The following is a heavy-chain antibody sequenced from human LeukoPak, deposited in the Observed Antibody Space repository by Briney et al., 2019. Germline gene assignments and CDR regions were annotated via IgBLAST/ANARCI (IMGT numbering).Heavy chain of an antibody. CDR1: GFTFSSYA. D-gene: IGHD2-15*01. Sequence: PGGSLRLSCAASGFTFSSYAIHWVRQAPGKGLEWVAVISYDGSNKYYADSVKGRFTISRDNSKNTLYLQMNSLRAEDTAVYYCARGLPGVVRDYFDYWGQGTLVTVSS. V-gene: IGHV3-30-3*01. J-gene: IGHJ4*02. CDR3: ARGLPGVVRDYFDY. CDR2: ISYDGSNK.